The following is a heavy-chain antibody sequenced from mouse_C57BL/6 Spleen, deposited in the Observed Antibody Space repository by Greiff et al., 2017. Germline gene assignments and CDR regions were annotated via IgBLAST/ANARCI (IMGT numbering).Heavy chain of an antibody. CDR3: ANDYAKSYVDV. J-gene: IGHJ1*03. CDR1: GFTFSGYG. CDR2: ISSCSSSI. D-gene: IGHD2-4*01. V-gene: IGHV5-17*01. Sequence: EVKLVESGGGLVKPGGSLKLSCAASGFTFSGYGMQWVRQAPGKGLEWVAYISSCSSSIYYAETVKGRATISRDTTKNTLFLQMTSLRSGDTAMDYSANDYAKSYVDVWGTGTTLTVSS.